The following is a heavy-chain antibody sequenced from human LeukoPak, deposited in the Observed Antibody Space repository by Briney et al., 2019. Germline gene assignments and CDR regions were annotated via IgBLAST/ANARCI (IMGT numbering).Heavy chain of an antibody. CDR1: GFTFSSYA. D-gene: IGHD2-2*01. V-gene: IGHV3-23*01. J-gene: IGHJ5*02. CDR2: ISGSGGST. Sequence: GGSLRLSCAASGFTFSSYAMSWVRQPPGKGLEWVSTISGSGGSTYYADSVKGRFTISRDNSKNTLYVQMNSLRAEDTALYYCAKGVQVPAASMFDPWGQGTLVTVSS. CDR3: AKGVQVPAASMFDP.